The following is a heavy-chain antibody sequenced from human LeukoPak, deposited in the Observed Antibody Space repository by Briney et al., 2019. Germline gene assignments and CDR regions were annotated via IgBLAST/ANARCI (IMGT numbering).Heavy chain of an antibody. CDR2: IYTSGST. CDR1: GGSISSYY. CDR3: AREPTYYYDSSGSEPSFDY. V-gene: IGHV4-4*07. J-gene: IGHJ4*02. Sequence: PSETLSPTCTVSGGSISSYYWSWIRQPAGKGLEWIGRIYTSGSTNYNPSLKSRVTISVDKSKNQFSLKLSSVTAADTAVYYCAREPTYYYDSSGSEPSFDYWGQGTLVTVSS. D-gene: IGHD3-22*01.